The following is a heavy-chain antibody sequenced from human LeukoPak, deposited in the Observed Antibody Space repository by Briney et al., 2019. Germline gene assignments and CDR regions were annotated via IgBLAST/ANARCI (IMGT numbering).Heavy chain of an antibody. J-gene: IGHJ4*02. Sequence: GGSLRLSCAASGFTFSSYAMSWVRQAPGKGLEWVSAISGSGGSTYYADSVKGRFTISRDNSKNTLYLQMNSLRAEDTAVYYCAKDLSRGRRLQFTLDYWGQGTLVTVSS. V-gene: IGHV3-23*01. CDR3: AKDLSRGRRLQFTLDY. CDR1: GFTFSSYA. D-gene: IGHD5-24*01. CDR2: ISGSGGST.